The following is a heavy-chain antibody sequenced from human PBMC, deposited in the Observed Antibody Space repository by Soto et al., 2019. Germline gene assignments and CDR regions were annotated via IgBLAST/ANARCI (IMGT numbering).Heavy chain of an antibody. V-gene: IGHV4-30-4*01. D-gene: IGHD2-21*01. CDR1: GDSTNSSDYF. J-gene: IGHJ5*02. CDR3: ARGGVVAGFNWFDP. Sequence: VQLQESGPGLVKPSQTLSLTCAVSGDSTNSSDYFWSWIRQPPGRGLEWIGYINRRGNTFYNPSLESRLTISIDTSKNRFSLRLTSVTAADTALYYCARGGVVAGFNWFDPWGQGTLVTVSS. CDR2: INRRGNT.